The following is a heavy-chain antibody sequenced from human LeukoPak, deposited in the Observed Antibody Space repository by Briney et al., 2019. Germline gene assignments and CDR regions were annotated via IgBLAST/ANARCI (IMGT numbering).Heavy chain of an antibody. V-gene: IGHV3-21*01. CDR3: ARVGDFCRGGSCYDY. J-gene: IGHJ4*02. D-gene: IGHD2-15*01. CDR1: GFTFSSYS. CDR2: ISSSSSYI. Sequence: GGSLRLSCAASGFTFSSYSMNWVRQAPGKGLEWVSSISSSSSYIYYADSVKGRFTISRDNAKNTLYLQMNSLRAEDTAMYYCARVGDFCRGGSCYDYWGQGTLVTVSS.